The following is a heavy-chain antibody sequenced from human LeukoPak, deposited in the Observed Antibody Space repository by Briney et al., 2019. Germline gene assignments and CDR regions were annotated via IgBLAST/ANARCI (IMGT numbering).Heavy chain of an antibody. D-gene: IGHD2-2*01. CDR3: ATLDSDCSKTTCYVIP. J-gene: IGHJ5*02. CDR2: FDPEA. CDR1: GGTFSSYA. V-gene: IGHV1-24*01. Sequence: GASVKVSCKASGGTFSSYAISWVRQAPGKGLEWMGGFDPEAIYAQKFQGRVTMTEDTSTDTVYMELSSLRSEDTAVYYCATLDSDCSKTTCYVIPWGQGTLVTVSS.